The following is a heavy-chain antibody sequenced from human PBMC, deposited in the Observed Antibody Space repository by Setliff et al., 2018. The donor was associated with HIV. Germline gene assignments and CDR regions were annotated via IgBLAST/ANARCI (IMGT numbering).Heavy chain of an antibody. V-gene: IGHV4-59*11. J-gene: IGHJ4*02. CDR2: LYYSGNT. CDR3: ARRRGRGRYNWNDVNGYYFDY. CDR1: GGSISSHY. D-gene: IGHD1-1*01. Sequence: PSETLSLTCTVSGGSISSHYWSWIRQPPGKGLEWIGSLYYSGNTNYNPSLKSRVTISADPSKNQFSLKLSSVTAADTAVYYCARRRGRGRYNWNDVNGYYFDYWGQGTLVTVSS.